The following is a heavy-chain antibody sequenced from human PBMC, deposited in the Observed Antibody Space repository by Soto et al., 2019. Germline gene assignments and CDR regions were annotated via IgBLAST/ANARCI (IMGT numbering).Heavy chain of an antibody. CDR1: GGSISSYY. D-gene: IGHD3-16*01. CDR2: IYSNGSA. V-gene: IGHV4-4*07. Sequence: SEPLSLTCTVSGGSISSYYWSWIRQPAGKGLEWIGLIYSNGSANYNPSLKSRVTVSVERSKNQLSLKLSSVIAAYTAVYYSARDHEGKRCFDYCAQGTLVTVSS. J-gene: IGHJ4*02. CDR3: ARDHEGKRCFDY.